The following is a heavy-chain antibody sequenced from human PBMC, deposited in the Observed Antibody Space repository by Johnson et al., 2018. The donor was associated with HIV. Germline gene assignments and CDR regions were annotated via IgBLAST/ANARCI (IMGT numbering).Heavy chain of an antibody. Sequence: VQLVESGGGLVRPGGSLRLSCVASGFTFSHAWMSWVRQAPGKGLEWVAVISYDGSNKYYADSVKGRFTISRDNSKNTFYLQMNSLRGDDTAVYYCAKDPTDFGADWAFHIWGQGTMVTVSS. D-gene: IGHD3-10*01. CDR2: ISYDGSNK. V-gene: IGHV3-30*18. CDR3: AKDPTDFGADWAFHI. CDR1: GFTFSHAW. J-gene: IGHJ3*02.